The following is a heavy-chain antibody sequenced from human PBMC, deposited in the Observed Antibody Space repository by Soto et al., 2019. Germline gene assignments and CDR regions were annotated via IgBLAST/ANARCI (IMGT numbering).Heavy chain of an antibody. Sequence: SETLSLTCTVSGGSVSSGSYYWSWIRQPPGKGLEWIGHIYYSGSTNYNPSLKSRVTISVDTSKNQFSLKLSSVTAADTAVYYCARVSESGDFDYWGQGTLVTVSS. D-gene: IGHD3-10*01. J-gene: IGHJ4*02. V-gene: IGHV4-61*01. CDR3: ARVSESGDFDY. CDR2: IYYSGST. CDR1: GGSVSSGSYY.